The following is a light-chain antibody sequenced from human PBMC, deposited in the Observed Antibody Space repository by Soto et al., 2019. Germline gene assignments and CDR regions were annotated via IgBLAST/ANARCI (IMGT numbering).Light chain of an antibody. CDR3: QQCYMGWT. J-gene: IGKJ1*01. V-gene: IGKV1-5*03. CDR2: KAS. CDR1: QTISSW. Sequence: SQMAQSPSTLSGSVGDRVTITFRASQTISSWLAWYQQKPGKAPKLLIYKASTLKSGAPSRFSGTGSGTEFPFSITSLQPEDFGTYYCQQCYMGWTFGQGTKVDIK.